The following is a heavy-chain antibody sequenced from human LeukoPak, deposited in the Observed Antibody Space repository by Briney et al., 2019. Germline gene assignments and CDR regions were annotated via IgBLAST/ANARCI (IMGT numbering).Heavy chain of an antibody. CDR3: ARDGSSSRHDAFDI. Sequence: GGSLRLSCAASGFSFSNYWMTWVRQAPGKGLEWVSYISSSGSTIYYADSVKGRFTISRDYAKNSLYLQMNSLRAEDTAVYYCARDGSSSRHDAFDIWGQGTMVTVSS. CDR1: GFSFSNYW. V-gene: IGHV3-48*04. D-gene: IGHD6-6*01. CDR2: ISSSGSTI. J-gene: IGHJ3*02.